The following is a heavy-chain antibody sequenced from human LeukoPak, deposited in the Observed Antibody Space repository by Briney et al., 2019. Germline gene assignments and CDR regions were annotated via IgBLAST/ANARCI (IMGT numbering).Heavy chain of an antibody. D-gene: IGHD6-6*01. V-gene: IGHV4-59*01. Sequence: GSLRLSCAASGFTFSSYSMNWIRQPPGKGLEWIGSIYYSGSTNYNPSLKSRVTISVDTSKNQFSLKLSSVTAADTAVYYCARAEYSSSHFDYWGQGTLVTVSS. CDR3: ARAEYSSSHFDY. J-gene: IGHJ4*02. CDR2: IYYSGST. CDR1: GFTFSSYS.